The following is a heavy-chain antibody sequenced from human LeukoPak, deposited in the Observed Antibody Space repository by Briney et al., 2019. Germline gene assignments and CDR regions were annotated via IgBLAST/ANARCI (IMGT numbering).Heavy chain of an antibody. CDR1: GFIFSTYS. J-gene: IGHJ4*02. CDR2: ISSGSSNT. CDR3: AGRYDSSGYPLH. D-gene: IGHD3-22*01. V-gene: IGHV3-21*04. Sequence: GGSLRLSCTASGFIFSTYSMIWVRQAPGKGLEWVSSISSGSSNTYYADSVKGRFTISRDNAQNSLYLQMNSLRAEDTAVYYCAGRYDSSGYPLHWGQGTLVTVSS.